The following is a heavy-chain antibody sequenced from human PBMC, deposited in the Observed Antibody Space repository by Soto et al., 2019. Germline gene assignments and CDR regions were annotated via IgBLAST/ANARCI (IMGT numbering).Heavy chain of an antibody. D-gene: IGHD3-22*01. CDR3: ARGINYYDSSGDSWFDP. CDR2: IYHTGTT. Sequence: TLSLTCPVSSRSINSGDSSWTWIRHTPGKGLEWIGYIYHTGTTYYNMSLKGRVTISVDRSKNQCSLKLSSVTAADTAVYYCARGINYYDSSGDSWFDPWGQGTLVTVS. CDR1: SRSINSGDSS. J-gene: IGHJ5*02. V-gene: IGHV4-30-2*01.